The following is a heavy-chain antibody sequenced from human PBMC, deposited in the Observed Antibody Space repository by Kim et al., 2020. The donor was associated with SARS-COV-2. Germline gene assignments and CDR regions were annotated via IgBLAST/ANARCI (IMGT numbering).Heavy chain of an antibody. CDR3: ARYCSSTSCYQFGYGMDV. CDR1: GFTFSSYS. J-gene: IGHJ6*02. V-gene: IGHV3-21*01. D-gene: IGHD2-2*01. Sequence: GGSLRLSCAASGFTFSSYSMNWVRQAPGKGLEWVSSISSSSSYIYYADSVKGRFTISRDNAKNSLYLQMNSLRAEDTAVYYCARYCSSTSCYQFGYGMDVWGQGTTVTVSS. CDR2: ISSSSSYI.